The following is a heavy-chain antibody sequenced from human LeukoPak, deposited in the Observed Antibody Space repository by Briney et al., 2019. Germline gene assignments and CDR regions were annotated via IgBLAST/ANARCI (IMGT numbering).Heavy chain of an antibody. Sequence: SQTLSLTCTVSGGSISSGGYYWSWIRQHPGKGLEWIGYIYYSGSTYYNPSLKSRVTISVGTSKNQFSLKLSSVTAADTAVYYCARVTAYGSGYYYYMDVWGKGTTVTVSS. J-gene: IGHJ6*03. D-gene: IGHD3-10*01. CDR1: GGSISSGGYY. CDR2: IYYSGST. CDR3: ARVTAYGSGYYYYMDV. V-gene: IGHV4-31*03.